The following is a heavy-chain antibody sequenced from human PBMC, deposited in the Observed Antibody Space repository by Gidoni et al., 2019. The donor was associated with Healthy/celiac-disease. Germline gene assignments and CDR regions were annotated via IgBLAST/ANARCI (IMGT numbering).Heavy chain of an antibody. V-gene: IGHV4-59*01. J-gene: IGHJ6*02. CDR1: GGSISSYY. CDR3: AREGVVVPRRAVVGMGV. CDR2: LSYSGST. D-gene: IGHD2-15*01. Sequence: QVQLQESGPGLVKXXXTLSLTCTVSGGSISSYYWSWSRQPPGKGLEWICYLSYSGSTNYNLSLKSRVTISVDTSKNQFSLKLSSVTAADTAVYYCAREGVVVPRRAVVGMGVWGQGTTVTVSS.